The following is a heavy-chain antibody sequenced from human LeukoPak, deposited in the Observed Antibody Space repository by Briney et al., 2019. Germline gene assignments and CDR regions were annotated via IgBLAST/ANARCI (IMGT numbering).Heavy chain of an antibody. CDR3: ARGPDDGYDSSGYFV. V-gene: IGHV1-18*01. Sequence: ASVKVSCKASGYTFTSYGISWVRQAPGQGLEWMGWISAYNGNTNYAQKLQGRVTMTTDTSTSTAYMELRSLRSDDTAVYYCARGPDDGYDSSGYFVWGQGTLVTVSS. J-gene: IGHJ4*02. CDR2: ISAYNGNT. CDR1: GYTFTSYG. D-gene: IGHD3-22*01.